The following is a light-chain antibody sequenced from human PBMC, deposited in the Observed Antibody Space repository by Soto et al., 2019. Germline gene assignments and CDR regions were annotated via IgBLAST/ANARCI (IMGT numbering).Light chain of an antibody. J-gene: IGKJ4*01. CDR1: QSVSDY. V-gene: IGKV3-11*01. CDR3: KQRSNWLT. Sequence: EIVLTQSPATLSLSPGERATLSCRANQSVSDYLAWYQQKPGQAPRLLIYDASNRATGIPARFSGSGSGTDFTLTISSLEPEDFAVYYCKQRSNWLTFGGGTKVDIK. CDR2: DAS.